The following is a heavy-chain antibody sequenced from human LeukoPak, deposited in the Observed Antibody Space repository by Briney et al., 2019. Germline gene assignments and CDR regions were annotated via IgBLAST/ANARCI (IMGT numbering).Heavy chain of an antibody. Sequence: ASVKVSCKASGFTFTSSVMQWVRQARGQRLEWIGWIVVGSGNTNYAQKFQERVTITRDMSTSTAYMELSSLTSEDTAVYYCTTVQWELVNPEFDYWGQGTLVTVSS. V-gene: IGHV1-58*02. J-gene: IGHJ4*02. D-gene: IGHD1-26*01. CDR2: IVVGSGNT. CDR3: TTVQWELVNPEFDY. CDR1: GFTFTSSV.